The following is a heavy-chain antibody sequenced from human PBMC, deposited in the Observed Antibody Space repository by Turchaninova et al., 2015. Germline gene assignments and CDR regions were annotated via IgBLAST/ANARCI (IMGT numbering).Heavy chain of an antibody. CDR3: ARGESSSWLGYSGSYYAFDY. CDR2: IYYTGTT. D-gene: IGHD1-26*01. CDR1: DGAVSSNTW. Sequence: QVHLQESGPRLVKPSGHLSLTVSIPDGAVSSNTWWTLIRQAPGRRLGWIGGIYYTGTTTYNPSFKSRITMSIDTSKNLFSLNVKSVTAADTAVYYCARGESSSWLGYSGSYYAFDYWGQGILVTVSS. J-gene: IGHJ4*02. V-gene: IGHV4-4*02.